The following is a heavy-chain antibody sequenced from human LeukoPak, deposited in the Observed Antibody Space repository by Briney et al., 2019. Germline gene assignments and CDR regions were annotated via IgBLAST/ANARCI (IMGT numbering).Heavy chain of an antibody. D-gene: IGHD2-15*01. V-gene: IGHV1-69*06. J-gene: IGHJ4*02. CDR2: IIPIFGTA. CDR1: GGTFSSYA. Sequence: SVKVSCKASGGTFSSYAISWVRQAPGQGLEWMGGIIPIFGTANYAQKFQGRVTITADKSTSTAYMELSSLRSEDTAVYYCARDCSGGSCYGAWGQGALVTVSS. CDR3: ARDCSGGSCYGA.